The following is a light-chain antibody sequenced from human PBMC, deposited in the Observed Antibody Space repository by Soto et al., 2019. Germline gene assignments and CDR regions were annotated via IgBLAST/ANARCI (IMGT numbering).Light chain of an antibody. J-gene: IGKJ1*01. CDR3: QHYKTSSPA. CDR2: AAS. Sequence: DIQMTQSPPTLSASVGEKVTITCRASQSISDWLAWYQKKPGKAPKLLIYAASTLESRVPSRFSGTGSGTDFTLTISGLQPEDFATYDCQHYKTSSPAFGQGTEVEMK. V-gene: IGKV1-5*01. CDR1: QSISDW.